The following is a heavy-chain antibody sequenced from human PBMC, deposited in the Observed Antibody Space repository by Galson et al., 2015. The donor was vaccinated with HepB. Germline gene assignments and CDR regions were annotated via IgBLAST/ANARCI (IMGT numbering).Heavy chain of an antibody. CDR3: ARVDYYDSSGYLIPHPNDAFDI. Sequence: SVKVSCKASGGTFSSYAISWVRQAPGQGLEWMGGIIPILGIANYAQKFQGRVTITADKSTSTAYMELSSLRSEDTAVYYCARVDYYDSSGYLIPHPNDAFDIWGQGTMVTVSS. V-gene: IGHV1-69*10. D-gene: IGHD3-22*01. CDR2: IIPILGIA. J-gene: IGHJ3*02. CDR1: GGTFSSYA.